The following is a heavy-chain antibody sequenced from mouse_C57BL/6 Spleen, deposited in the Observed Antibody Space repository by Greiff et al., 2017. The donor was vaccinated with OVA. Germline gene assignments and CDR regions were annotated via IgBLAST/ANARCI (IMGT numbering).Heavy chain of an antibody. CDR1: GYSFTGYY. CDR2: INPSTGGT. CDR3: ARGIYDYDSWFAY. D-gene: IGHD2-4*01. J-gene: IGHJ3*01. V-gene: IGHV1-42*01. Sequence: VQLQQSGPELVKPGASVKISCKASGYSFTGYYMNWVKQSPEKSLEWIGEINPSTGGTTYNQKFKAKATLTVDKSSSTAYMQLKSLTSEDSAVYYCARGIYDYDSWFAYWGQGTLVTVSA.